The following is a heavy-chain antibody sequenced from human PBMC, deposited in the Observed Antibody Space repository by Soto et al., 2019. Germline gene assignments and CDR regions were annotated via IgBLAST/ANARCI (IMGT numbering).Heavy chain of an antibody. CDR1: GFAFNSHW. V-gene: IGHV3-74*01. J-gene: IGHJ4*02. CDR3: GSPARASLRYTFAY. D-gene: IGHD3-16*02. CDR2: INSDGTST. Sequence: PGGSLRLSCAASGFAFNSHWMHWVRQAPGKGLVWVSRINSDGTSTDYAESVKGRFTISRDNAKNTLYLQMNSLGVEDTGVYYCGSPARASLRYTFAYWGQGTLVTVSS.